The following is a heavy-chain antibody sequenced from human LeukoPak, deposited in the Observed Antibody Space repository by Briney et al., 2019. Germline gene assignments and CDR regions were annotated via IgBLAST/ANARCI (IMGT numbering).Heavy chain of an antibody. J-gene: IGHJ4*02. V-gene: IGHV3-23*01. CDR2: ISGSGGSR. CDR3: ARSDFWSGYHRGYFDY. Sequence: PGGSLRLSCTASGFTFSTYAMTWVRQAPGMGLEWVSSISGSGGSRDYADSVKGRLTISRDNSNSTLYLHISGLRDEDTALYYCARSDFWSGYHRGYFDYWGQGTLVTVSS. D-gene: IGHD3-3*01. CDR1: GFTFSTYA.